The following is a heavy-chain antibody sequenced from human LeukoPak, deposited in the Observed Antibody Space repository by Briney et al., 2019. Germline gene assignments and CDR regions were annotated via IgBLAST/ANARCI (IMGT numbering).Heavy chain of an antibody. Sequence: GGSLRLSCAASGFTFSTYSMNWVRQAPGRGLEWVSSISSSSSYIYYADSVKGRFTISRDNAKNSLYLQMNSLRAEDTAVYYCARDPVAGDVFDYWGQGTLVIVSS. J-gene: IGHJ4*02. CDR1: GFTFSTYS. CDR2: ISSSSSYI. CDR3: ARDPVAGDVFDY. V-gene: IGHV3-21*01. D-gene: IGHD6-19*01.